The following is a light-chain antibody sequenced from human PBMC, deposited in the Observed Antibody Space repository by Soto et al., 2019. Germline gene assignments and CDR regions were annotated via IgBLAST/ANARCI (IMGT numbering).Light chain of an antibody. CDR1: SGHSTYA. V-gene: IGLV4-69*01. CDR2: INSDGSH. CDR3: QTWGTAIVV. Sequence: QPVLTQSPSASASLGASVKLACSLSSGHSTYAIAWYQQQPQKAPRLLMKINSDGSHTKGDGIPERFSGSASGAERYLTISSLQSEDEADYHCQTWGTAIVVFGGGTQLTVL. J-gene: IGLJ2*01.